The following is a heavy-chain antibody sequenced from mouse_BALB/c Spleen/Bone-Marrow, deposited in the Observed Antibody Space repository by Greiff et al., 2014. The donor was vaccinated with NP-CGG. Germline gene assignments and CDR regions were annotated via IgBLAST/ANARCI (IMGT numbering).Heavy chain of an antibody. CDR3: ARSYGSPFDY. Sequence: VQLKQSGPELVKPGASVKMSCKASGYTFTSYIMHWVKQKPGQGLEWIGYINPYNDDTKYNEKFKGKATLTSDKSSSTAYMELSSLTSEDPAVYYRARSYGSPFDYWGQGTTLTVSS. D-gene: IGHD1-1*01. J-gene: IGHJ2*01. V-gene: IGHV1-14*01. CDR1: GYTFTSYI. CDR2: INPYNDDT.